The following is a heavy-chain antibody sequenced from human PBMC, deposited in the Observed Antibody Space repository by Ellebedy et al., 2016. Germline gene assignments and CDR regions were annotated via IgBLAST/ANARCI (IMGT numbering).Heavy chain of an antibody. Sequence: SETLSLXXAVSGGSISSGGYSWSWLRQPPGKGLEWIGYIYHSGSTYYNPSLKSRVTISVDRSKNQFSLKLSSVTAADTAVYYCAAYYYDSSGWNLFDYWGQGTLVTVSS. CDR1: GGSISSGGYS. V-gene: IGHV4-30-2*01. CDR3: AAYYYDSSGWNLFDY. CDR2: IYHSGST. J-gene: IGHJ4*02. D-gene: IGHD3-22*01.